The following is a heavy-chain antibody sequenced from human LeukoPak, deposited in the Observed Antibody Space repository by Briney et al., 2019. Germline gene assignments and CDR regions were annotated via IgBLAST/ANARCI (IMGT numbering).Heavy chain of an antibody. D-gene: IGHD3-3*01. CDR2: INPSGGST. J-gene: IGHJ6*03. Sequence: ASVKVSCKASGDTFTSYYMHWVRQAPGQGLECIGIINPSGGSTSYAQKFPGRVTMTRDTSTSTVYMELSSLRSEDTAVYYCARTEVSDFWSGPTPYYYYYMDVWGKGTTVTVSS. CDR1: GDTFTSYY. V-gene: IGHV1-46*01. CDR3: ARTEVSDFWSGPTPYYYYYMDV.